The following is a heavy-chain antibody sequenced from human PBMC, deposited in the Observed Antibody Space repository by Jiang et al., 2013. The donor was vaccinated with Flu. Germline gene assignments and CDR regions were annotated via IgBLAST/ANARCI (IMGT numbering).Heavy chain of an antibody. Sequence: SGAEVKKPGSSVKVSCKASGGTFRNYAVSWVRQAPGQGLQWMGGSDPLTGKPNYAQSFQGRVTITTDESSNTVHMELSDLMSDDTAVYYCARESFYNGTWHDAFDIWGQGTVITVSS. CDR2: SDPLTGKP. V-gene: IGHV1-69*05. J-gene: IGHJ3*02. D-gene: IGHD2/OR15-2a*01. CDR3: ARESFYNGTWHDAFDI. CDR1: GGTFRNYA.